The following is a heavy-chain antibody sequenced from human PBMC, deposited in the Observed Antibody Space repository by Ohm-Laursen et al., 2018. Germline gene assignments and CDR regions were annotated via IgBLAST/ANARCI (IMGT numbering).Heavy chain of an antibody. Sequence: GTLSLTCTVSGGSISSSSYYWGWIRQPPGKGLEWIGNIYYSGSTYYNPSLKSRVAISVDTSKNQFSLKLSSVTAADTAVYYCARGGSTDFDYWGQGTLVTVSS. D-gene: IGHD1-26*01. CDR2: IYYSGST. J-gene: IGHJ4*02. CDR3: ARGGSTDFDY. CDR1: GGSISSSSYY. V-gene: IGHV4-39*01.